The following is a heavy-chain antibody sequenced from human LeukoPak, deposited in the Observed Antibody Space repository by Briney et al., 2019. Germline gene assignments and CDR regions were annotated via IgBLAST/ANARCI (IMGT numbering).Heavy chain of an antibody. CDR1: GFTFSSHG. J-gene: IGHJ4*02. V-gene: IGHV3-33*01. CDR2: IWYDGGNE. CDR3: ARFGAVAGTGYDY. Sequence: PGRSLRLSCAASGFTFSSHGMHWVRQAPGKGLEWVTVIWYDGGNEYYADSAKGRFTISRDNSKNMVYLQMNSLRAEDTAVYYCARFGAVAGTGYDYWGQGTLVTVSS. D-gene: IGHD6-19*01.